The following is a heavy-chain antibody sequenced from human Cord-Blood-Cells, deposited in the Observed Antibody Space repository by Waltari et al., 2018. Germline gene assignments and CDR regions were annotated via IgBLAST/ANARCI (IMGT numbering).Heavy chain of an antibody. V-gene: IGHV1-69*06. CDR1: GGTCSSHA. D-gene: IGHD5-18*01. CDR2: IIPIFGTA. Sequence: QVQLVPSGAEVKKPGSSVKASCQAPGGTCSSHAICWVGQAPGQRLEWMGGIIPIFGTANYAQKFQGRVTITADKSTSTAYMELSSLRSEDTAVYYCARDQGAYSYGYYYYGMDVWGQGTTVTVSS. CDR3: ARDQGAYSYGYYYYGMDV. J-gene: IGHJ6*02.